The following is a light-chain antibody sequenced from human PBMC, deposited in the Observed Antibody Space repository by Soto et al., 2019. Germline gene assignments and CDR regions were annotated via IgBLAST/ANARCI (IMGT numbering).Light chain of an antibody. Sequence: IVLTQSPDTLSLSPGERATLSCRASQSVGSNYLAWYQQKPGQAPRLLIYGASNRATGIPDRFGGSGSGTDFTLTISRLEPEDFAVYLCHHFDSSPTFGGGTKVEIK. CDR1: QSVGSNY. CDR3: HHFDSSPT. J-gene: IGKJ4*01. CDR2: GAS. V-gene: IGKV3-20*01.